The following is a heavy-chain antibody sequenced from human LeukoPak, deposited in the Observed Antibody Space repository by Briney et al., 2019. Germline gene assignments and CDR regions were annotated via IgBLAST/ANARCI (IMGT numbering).Heavy chain of an antibody. CDR3: AKDGGTIFDVVNQPMDV. J-gene: IGHJ6*03. D-gene: IGHD3-3*02. CDR1: GFTFSNYP. V-gene: IGHV3-30*15. CDR2: TSRDGSDT. Sequence: QTGGSLRLSCAASGFTFSNYPLHWVRQAPGRGLEWVAITSRDGSDTTYADSVNGRFTVSRDNSKTTLSLKMSSLRVEDTAVYYCAKDGGTIFDVVNQPMDVWGKGTPVIVSS.